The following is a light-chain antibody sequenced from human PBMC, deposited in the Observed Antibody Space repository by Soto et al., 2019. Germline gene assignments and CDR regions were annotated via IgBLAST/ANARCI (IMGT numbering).Light chain of an antibody. CDR1: QSMNDW. V-gene: IGKV1-5*01. Sequence: IQMTQSPSTLSASVGDRVTITCRASQSMNDWLAWYQQKPGKAPKVLIYDGSSLQSGVPSRFISSVSGTEFTLTIDSLQPDDVATYYCLRYNAFSQTFGQGTKVEI. J-gene: IGKJ1*01. CDR2: DGS. CDR3: LRYNAFSQT.